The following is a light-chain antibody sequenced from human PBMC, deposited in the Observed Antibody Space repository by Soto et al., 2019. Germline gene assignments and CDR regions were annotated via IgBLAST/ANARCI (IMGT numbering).Light chain of an antibody. Sequence: EIVLTQSPGSLSLSPGQRATLSCRASQSVDTTFFAWYQKKPGQAPRLLIYGASKRATGIPDRFSGSGSGTHFTLIISRLELEDFAVYYCQQYMSSVTFGQGTKVEIK. CDR2: GAS. CDR1: QSVDTTF. J-gene: IGKJ1*01. CDR3: QQYMSSVT. V-gene: IGKV3-20*01.